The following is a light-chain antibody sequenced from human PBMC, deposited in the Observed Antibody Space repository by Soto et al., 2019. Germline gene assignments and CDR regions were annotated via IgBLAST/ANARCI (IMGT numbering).Light chain of an antibody. J-gene: IGKJ3*01. CDR1: QSISSW. V-gene: IGKV1-5*03. CDR2: KAS. CDR3: QQYNSYS. Sequence: DIQMTQSHSTLSASVGDRVTITCRASQSISSWLAWYQQKPGKAPKLLIYKASSLESGVPSRFSGSGSGTEFTLTISSLQPDDFATYYCQQYNSYSFGPGTKVDIK.